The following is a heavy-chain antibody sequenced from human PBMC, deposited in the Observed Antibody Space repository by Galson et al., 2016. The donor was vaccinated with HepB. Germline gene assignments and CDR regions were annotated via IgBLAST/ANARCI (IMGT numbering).Heavy chain of an antibody. D-gene: IGHD4-17*01. CDR1: GGSISNYY. J-gene: IGHJ6*02. CDR2: IYNSGST. CDR3: ARVGTTVTTQALGMDV. V-gene: IGHV4-59*01. Sequence: SETLSLTCTVSGGSISNYYWSWIRQPPGKGLEWIGYIYNSGSTNSNPSLKSRVTISVDTSKNQFSLKLSSVTAADTAGYYCARVGTTVTTQALGMDVWGQGTTVTVS.